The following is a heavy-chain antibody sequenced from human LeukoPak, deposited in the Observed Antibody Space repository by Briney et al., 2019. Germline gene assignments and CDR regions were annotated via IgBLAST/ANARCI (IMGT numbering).Heavy chain of an antibody. CDR2: IYYSGST. V-gene: IGHV4-59*01. Sequence: SETLSLTCTVSGGSTSSYYWSWIRQPPGKGLEWIGYIYYSGSTNYNPSLKSRVTISVDTSKNQFSLKLSSVTAADTAVYYCARGIGDGYNHPFDYWGQGTLVTVSS. D-gene: IGHD5-24*01. CDR3: ARGIGDGYNHPFDY. J-gene: IGHJ4*02. CDR1: GGSTSSYY.